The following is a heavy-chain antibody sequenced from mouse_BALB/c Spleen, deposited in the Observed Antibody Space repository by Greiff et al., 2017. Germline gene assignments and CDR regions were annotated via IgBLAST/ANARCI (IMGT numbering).Heavy chain of an antibody. V-gene: IGHV2-2*02. CDR3: ARSYDYGRIYFDY. CDR1: GFSLTSYG. D-gene: IGHD1-1*01. CDR2: IWSGGST. Sequence: QVQLQQSGPGLVQPSQSLSITCTVSGFSLTSYGVHWVRQSPGKGLEWLGVIWSGGSTDYNADFISRLSISKDNSKSQVFFKRNSLQANDTAIYDCARSYDYGRIYFDYWGQGTTLTVSS. J-gene: IGHJ2*01.